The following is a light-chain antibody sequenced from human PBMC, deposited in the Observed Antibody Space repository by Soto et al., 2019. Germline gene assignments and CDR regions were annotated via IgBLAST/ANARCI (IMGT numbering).Light chain of an antibody. Sequence: EIVLTQSPGTLSLSPGERATLSCRASQSVSNNYLARYQQKPGQAPRLVIYGASSRGTGIPDRFSASGSGTDFTLTISGPEPEAFAVYYCQQYITSPLTFGQGTNVDIK. J-gene: IGKJ1*01. CDR1: QSVSNNY. CDR3: QQYITSPLT. V-gene: IGKV3-20*01. CDR2: GAS.